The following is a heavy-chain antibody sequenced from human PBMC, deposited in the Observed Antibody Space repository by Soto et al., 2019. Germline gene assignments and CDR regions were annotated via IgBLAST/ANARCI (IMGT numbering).Heavy chain of an antibody. J-gene: IGHJ4*02. Sequence: QVQLQESGPGLVKPSGTLSLTCAVSSCSISSSNWWSWVRQPPGKGLEWIGEIHHSGRTNYNPSLKSRVTIPVDKSKNQFPLNLSSVTAADTAVYYCAVATVYRLDYWGQGTLVTVSS. V-gene: IGHV4-4*02. CDR1: SCSISSSNW. CDR2: IHHSGRT. D-gene: IGHD5-12*01. CDR3: AVATVYRLDY.